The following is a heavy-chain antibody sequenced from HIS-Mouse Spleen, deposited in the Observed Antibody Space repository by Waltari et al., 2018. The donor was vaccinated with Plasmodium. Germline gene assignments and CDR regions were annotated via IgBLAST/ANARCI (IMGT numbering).Heavy chain of an antibody. CDR3: ARTTYSSSSAKYYYYGMDV. V-gene: IGHV2-70*15. CDR2: IDWDDDK. D-gene: IGHD6-6*01. CDR1: GFSLGTSGMC. Sequence: QVTLRESGPALVKPTQTLTLTCTFSGFSLGTSGMCVTWIRQPPGKALEWLARIDWDDDKYYSTSLKTRLTISKDTSKNQVVLTMTNMDPVDTATYYCARTTYSSSSAKYYYYGMDVWGQGTTVTVSS. J-gene: IGHJ6*02.